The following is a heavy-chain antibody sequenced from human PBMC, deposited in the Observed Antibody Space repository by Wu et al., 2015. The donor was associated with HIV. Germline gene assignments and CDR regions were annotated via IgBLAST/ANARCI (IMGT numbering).Heavy chain of an antibody. V-gene: IGHV1-46*01. CDR3: ARPSPPSSRFGSTHNEGFDV. CDR2: IKPSGGST. CDR1: GYTFTNYY. J-gene: IGHJ3*01. D-gene: IGHD3-10*01. Sequence: QVQLVQSGADVKKPGASVKVSCKASGYTFTNYYIHWVRQAPGQGLEWMGIIKPSGGSTSYAQKFQGRVTMTRDTSTSTVYMELSSLRSEDTAVYYCARPSPPSSRFGSTHNEGFDVWGQGTMVTVSS.